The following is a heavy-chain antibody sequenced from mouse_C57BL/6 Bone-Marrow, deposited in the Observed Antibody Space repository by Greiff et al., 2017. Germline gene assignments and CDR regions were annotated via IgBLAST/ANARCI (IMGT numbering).Heavy chain of an antibody. V-gene: IGHV14-2*01. CDR2: IDPEDGET. J-gene: IGHJ2*01. CDR3: TRSLIYYGTNY. D-gene: IGHD1-1*01. CDR1: GFNIKDYY. Sequence: VQLQQSGAELVKPGASVKLSCSASGFNIKDYYIHWVKQRTEQGLVWIGRIDPEDGETKYAPTFQDKATITADTYSNTVYLQLSSLTSEDTAVYYCTRSLIYYGTNYWGQGTTLADSS.